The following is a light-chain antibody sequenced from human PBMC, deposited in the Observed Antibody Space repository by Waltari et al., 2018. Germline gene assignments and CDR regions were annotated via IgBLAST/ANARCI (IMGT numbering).Light chain of an antibody. Sequence: QSVLTQPPSVSGAPGQRVTIPCTGSGSNIGAGSDVHWYQQLPGQAPKLPIYGTSTRPLGVPDRAFGSQSGTDASLAITVLQAEDEADYYCQYYGTSRGVVFGGGTKRTVL. CDR3: QYYGTSRGVV. J-gene: IGLJ2*01. CDR2: GTS. V-gene: IGLV1-40*01. CDR1: GSNIGAGSD.